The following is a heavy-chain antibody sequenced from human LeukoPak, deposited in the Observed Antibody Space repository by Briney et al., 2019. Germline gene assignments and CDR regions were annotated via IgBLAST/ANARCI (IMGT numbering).Heavy chain of an antibody. V-gene: IGHV3-30*18. CDR3: AKDGPHYYGSGSYYPYYGMDV. D-gene: IGHD3-10*01. CDR1: GFTFSSYG. J-gene: IGHJ6*02. CDR2: ISYDGSNK. Sequence: GGSLRLSCAASGFTFSSYGMHWVRQAPGKGLEWVAVISYDGSNKYYADSVKGRFTISRDNSKNTLYLQMNSLRAEGTAVYYCAKDGPHYYGSGSYYPYYGMDVWGQGTTVTVSS.